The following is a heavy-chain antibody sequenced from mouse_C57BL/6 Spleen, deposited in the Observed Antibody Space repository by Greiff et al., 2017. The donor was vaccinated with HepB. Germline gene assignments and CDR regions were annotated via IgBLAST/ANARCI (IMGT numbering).Heavy chain of an antibody. CDR3: ARKGKGVYFDY. CDR2: IDPSDSET. Sequence: QVQLQQPGAELVRPGSSVKLSCKASGYTFPSYWMHWVKQRPIQGLEWIGNIDPSDSETHYNQKFKDKATLTVDKSSSTAYMQLSSLTSEDSAVYYCARKGKGVYFDYWGQGTTLTVSS. V-gene: IGHV1-52*01. CDR1: GYTFPSYW. J-gene: IGHJ2*01. D-gene: IGHD1-3*01.